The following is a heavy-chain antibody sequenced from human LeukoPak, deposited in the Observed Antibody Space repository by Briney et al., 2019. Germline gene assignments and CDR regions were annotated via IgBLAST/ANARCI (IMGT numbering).Heavy chain of an antibody. J-gene: IGHJ4*02. CDR3: TRGNILSGYCFDF. CDR1: GGSISGYY. Sequence: SETLSLTCAVYGGSISGYYWSWIRQPPGKGLEWVGEIHYTGATSYNPSLKSRATISIETSKNQVSLRLSSVTAADTAVYYCTRGNILSGYCFDFWGQGALVTVSS. V-gene: IGHV4-34*01. CDR2: IHYTGAT. D-gene: IGHD3-9*01.